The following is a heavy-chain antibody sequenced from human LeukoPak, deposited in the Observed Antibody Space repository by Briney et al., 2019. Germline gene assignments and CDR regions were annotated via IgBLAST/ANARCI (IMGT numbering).Heavy chain of an antibody. CDR2: ISSDSSTT. CDR1: GFTFSSYS. V-gene: IGHV3-48*02. J-gene: IGHJ4*02. CDR3: ARVATIFDC. Sequence: GGSLRLSCAASGFTFSSYSMNWVRQAPGKGLEWISYISSDSSTTYYADSVKGRFTISRDNAKNSLYLQMTSLREEDTAVYYCARVATIFDCWGQGTLVTVSS. D-gene: IGHD5-12*01.